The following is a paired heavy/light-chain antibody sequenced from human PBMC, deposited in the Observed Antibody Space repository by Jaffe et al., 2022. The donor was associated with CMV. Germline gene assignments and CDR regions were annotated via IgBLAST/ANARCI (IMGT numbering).Heavy chain of an antibody. CDR2: ISGSGGAT. V-gene: IGHV3-23*04. J-gene: IGHJ3*02. CDR3: AKVGGGWEHLSHDAFDI. Sequence: EVQLVESGGGLVQPGGSLRLSCAASGFTFGTYAMSWVRQAPGKGLEWVSGISGSGGATYYADSVKGRFTISRDNSKETLFLHMHSLRAEDTAVYYCAKVGGGWEHLSHDAFDIWGQGTMVTVSS. CDR1: GFTFGTYA. D-gene: IGHD1-26*01.
Light chain of an antibody. V-gene: IGKV4-1*01. Sequence: DIVMTQSPDSLAVSLGERATINCRPSQTVFHGSNNKNFLAWYQQKPGQPPKLLIYWASTRESGVPDRFSGSGSGTDFTLTITNLQAEDVAIYYCQQYHSPPLTFGGGTKVEIK. CDR1: QTVFHGSNNKNF. CDR2: WAS. J-gene: IGKJ4*01. CDR3: QQYHSPPLT.